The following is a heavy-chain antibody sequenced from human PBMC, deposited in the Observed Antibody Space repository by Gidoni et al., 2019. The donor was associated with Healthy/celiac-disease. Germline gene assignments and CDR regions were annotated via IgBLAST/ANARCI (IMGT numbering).Heavy chain of an antibody. CDR3: ARALSLGIGGRAAFDI. V-gene: IGHV4-34*01. J-gene: IGHJ3*02. CDR2: INHSGST. Sequence: QVQLQQWGAGLLKPSETLSLTCAVYGGSFSGYYWSWIRQPPGKGLEWIGEINHSGSTNYNPSLKSRVTISVDTSKNQFSLKLSSVTAADTAVYYCARALSLGIGGRAAFDIWGQGTMVTVSS. D-gene: IGHD7-27*01. CDR1: GGSFSGYY.